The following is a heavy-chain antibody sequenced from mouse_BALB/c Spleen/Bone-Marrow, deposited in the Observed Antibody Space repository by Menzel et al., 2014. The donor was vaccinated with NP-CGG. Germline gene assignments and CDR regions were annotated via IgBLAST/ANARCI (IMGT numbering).Heavy chain of an antibody. D-gene: IGHD2-3*01. CDR2: INPSNGGT. J-gene: IGHJ4*01. Sequence: QVQLQQSGAELVKPGASVKLSCKASGYTFXSYYMYWVRQRPGQGLEWIGEINPSNGGTNFNEKFKSKATLTVDKSSSTAYMQLSSLTSEDSAVYYCTRWVKSYDGCSYYYAMDYWGQGTSVTVAS. CDR3: TRWVKSYDGCSYYYAMDY. CDR1: GYTFXSYY. V-gene: IGHV1S81*02.